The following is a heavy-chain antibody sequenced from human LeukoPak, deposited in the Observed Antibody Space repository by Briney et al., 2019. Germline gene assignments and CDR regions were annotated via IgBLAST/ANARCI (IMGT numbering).Heavy chain of an antibody. Sequence: GASVKVSCKASGYTFTNYAIHWVRQAPAQRFEWMGWINAANGHTKYSQEFQDRITITRDTSATTAYMELSNLRSEDMALYYCARGRGPPNTNRDFYYYYYMDVWGTGTTVTVSS. CDR2: INAANGHT. CDR3: ARGRGPPNTNRDFYYYYYMDV. V-gene: IGHV1-3*03. CDR1: GYTFTNYA. D-gene: IGHD3-10*01. J-gene: IGHJ6*03.